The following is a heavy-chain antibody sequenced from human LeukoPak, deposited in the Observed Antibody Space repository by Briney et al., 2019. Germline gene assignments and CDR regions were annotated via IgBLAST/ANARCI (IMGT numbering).Heavy chain of an antibody. CDR1: GYTFTGYY. Sequence: ASVKVSCKASGYTFTGYYMHWVRQAPGQGLEWMGWINPNSGGTDYAQKFQGRVTMTRDTSISTAYMELSRLRSDDTAVYYCARGRSMVRGVIYNWFDPWGQGTLVTVSS. CDR3: ARGRSMVRGVIYNWFDP. CDR2: INPNSGGT. J-gene: IGHJ5*02. D-gene: IGHD3-10*01. V-gene: IGHV1-2*02.